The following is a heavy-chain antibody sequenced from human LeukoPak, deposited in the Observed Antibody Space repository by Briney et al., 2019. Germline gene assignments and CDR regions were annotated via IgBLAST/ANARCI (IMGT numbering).Heavy chain of an antibody. J-gene: IGHJ4*02. CDR3: ARSSSWYYY. CDR2: ISSSGSTI. V-gene: IGHV3-48*04. D-gene: IGHD6-13*01. CDR1: GFTLSNAW. Sequence: GGSLRLSCAASGFTLSNAWMNWVRQAPGKGLEWVSYISSSGSTIYYADSVKGRFTISRDNAKNSLYLQMNSLRAEDTAVYYCARSSSWYYYWGQGTLVTVSS.